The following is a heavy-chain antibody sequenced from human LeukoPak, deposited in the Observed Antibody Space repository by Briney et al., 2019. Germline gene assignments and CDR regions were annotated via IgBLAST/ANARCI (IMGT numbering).Heavy chain of an antibody. CDR3: AKAPYDYSWYGDY. J-gene: IGHJ4*02. D-gene: IGHD3-16*01. CDR1: GFTFSSYA. CDR2: ISQDGNNR. Sequence: PGRSLRLSCAASGFTFSSYAMHWVRQAPGKGLERVALISQDGNNRYYADSVKGRFTISRDNSKNTVSVQMNGLRTEDTAVYYCAKAPYDYSWYGDYWGQGTLVTVSS. V-gene: IGHV3-30*18.